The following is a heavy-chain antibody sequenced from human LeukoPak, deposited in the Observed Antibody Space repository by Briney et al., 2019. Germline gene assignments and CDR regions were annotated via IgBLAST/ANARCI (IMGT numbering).Heavy chain of an antibody. D-gene: IGHD6-13*01. CDR3: ARNLGRSSWYWDAFDI. Sequence: PGGSLRLSCAASGFTFSSYSMNWVRQAPGKGLEWVSYISSSSSTIYYADSVKGRFTISRDNAKNSLYLQMNSLRAEDTAVYYCARNLGRSSWYWDAFDIWGQGTMVTVSS. CDR2: ISSSSSTI. CDR1: GFTFSSYS. V-gene: IGHV3-48*01. J-gene: IGHJ3*02.